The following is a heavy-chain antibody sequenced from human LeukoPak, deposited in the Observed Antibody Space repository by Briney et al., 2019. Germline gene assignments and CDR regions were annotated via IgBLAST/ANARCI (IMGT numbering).Heavy chain of an antibody. CDR3: SSGGYCSSTSCYGNY. D-gene: IGHD2-2*01. Sequence: GGSLRLSCAASGFTFSNAWMSWVRQAPGKGLEWVGRIKSKTDGGTTDYAAPVKGRFTISRDDSKNTLYLQMNSLKTEDTAVYYCSSGGYCSSTSCYGNYWGQGTLVTVSS. CDR1: GFTFSNAW. CDR2: IKSKTDGGTT. V-gene: IGHV3-15*01. J-gene: IGHJ4*02.